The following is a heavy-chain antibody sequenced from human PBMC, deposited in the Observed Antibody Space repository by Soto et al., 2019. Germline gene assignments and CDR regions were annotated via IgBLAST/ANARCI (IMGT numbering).Heavy chain of an antibody. D-gene: IGHD5-12*01. V-gene: IGHV3-30-3*01. J-gene: IGHJ4*02. CDR2: ISYDGSNK. Sequence: LRLSCAASGFTFSSYAMHWVRQAPGKGLEWVAVISYDGSNKYYADSVKGRFTISRDNSKNTLYLQMNSLRAEDTAVYYCARIGYSGYDFDYWGQGTLVTVSS. CDR3: ARIGYSGYDFDY. CDR1: GFTFSSYA.